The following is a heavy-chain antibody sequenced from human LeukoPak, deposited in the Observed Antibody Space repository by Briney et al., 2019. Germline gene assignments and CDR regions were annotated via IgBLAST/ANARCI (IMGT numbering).Heavy chain of an antibody. CDR3: ARGRRLTGYYDFDY. CDR2: MNPNSGNT. V-gene: IGHV1-8*01. J-gene: IGHJ4*02. D-gene: IGHD3-9*01. Sequence: VASVKVSCKASGNTFTTYDINWVRQATGQGLEWMGWMNPNSGNTGYAQKFQGRVTMTRNTSISTAYMELSSLRSEDTAVYYCARGRRLTGYYDFDYWGQGTLVTVSS. CDR1: GNTFTTYD.